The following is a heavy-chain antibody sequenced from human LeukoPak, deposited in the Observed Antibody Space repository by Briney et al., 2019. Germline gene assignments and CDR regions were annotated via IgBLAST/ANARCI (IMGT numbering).Heavy chain of an antibody. Sequence: GESLKISCKGSGYSFTSYWIGWVRQMPGKGLEWMGIIYPGDSDTRYSPPFQGQVTISADKSISTAYLQWSSLKASDTAMYHCARGTGQYNYGHRGAFDTWGQGTMVTVSS. D-gene: IGHD5-18*01. CDR1: GYSFTSYW. J-gene: IGHJ3*02. CDR3: ARGTGQYNYGHRGAFDT. CDR2: IYPGDSDT. V-gene: IGHV5-51*01.